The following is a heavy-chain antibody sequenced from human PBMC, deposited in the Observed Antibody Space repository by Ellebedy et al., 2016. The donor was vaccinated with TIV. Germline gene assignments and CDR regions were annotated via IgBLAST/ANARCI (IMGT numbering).Heavy chain of an antibody. J-gene: IGHJ4*02. Sequence: MPSETLSLTCTVSGGSISNYYWSWIRQPAGKGLEWIGRIYTSGSTNYNPSLKSRVTMSVDTSKNQFSLKLSSVTAADTAVYYCARGPVSGYDSSGYYLFDYWGQGTLVTVSS. CDR2: IYTSGST. CDR1: GGSISNYY. CDR3: ARGPVSGYDSSGYYLFDY. V-gene: IGHV4-4*07. D-gene: IGHD3-22*01.